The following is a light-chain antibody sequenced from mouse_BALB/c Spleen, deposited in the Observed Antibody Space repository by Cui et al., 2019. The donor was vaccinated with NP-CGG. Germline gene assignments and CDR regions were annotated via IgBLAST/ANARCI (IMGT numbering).Light chain of an antibody. CDR2: GTN. V-gene: IGLV1*01. Sequence: QAVFTPESALPTSPGGTVTLTCPPSTGAVTTSNYANWVQEKPDHLFTGLIGGTNNRAPGVPDRFSGSLIGDKAALTITGAQTEDDAIYFCALWYSTHWVFGGGTKLTVL. CDR1: TGAVTTSNY. CDR3: ALWYSTHWV. J-gene: IGLJ1*01.